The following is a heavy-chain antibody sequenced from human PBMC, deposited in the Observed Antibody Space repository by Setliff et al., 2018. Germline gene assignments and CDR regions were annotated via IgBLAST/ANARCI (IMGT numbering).Heavy chain of an antibody. CDR3: ARAPGRQDYHYMEL. CDR1: SASIRSSNW. CDR2: INRSEST. Sequence: KASETLSLTCAVSSASIRSSNWWTWVRQPPRKGLEWIGEINRSESTNYNPSLKSRVTISVDTSKNQFSLKLSSVTAADTAVYYCARAPGRQDYHYMELWGKGTTVTVSS. J-gene: IGHJ6*03. V-gene: IGHV4-4*02. D-gene: IGHD2-15*01.